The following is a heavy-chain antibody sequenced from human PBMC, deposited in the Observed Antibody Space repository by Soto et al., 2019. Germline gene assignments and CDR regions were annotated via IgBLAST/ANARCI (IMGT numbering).Heavy chain of an antibody. CDR3: ARSLVGATDY. V-gene: IGHV4-38-2*01. CDR1: GYSISSGYY. Sequence: SETLSLTCAVSGYSISSGYYWGWIRQPPGKGLGWIGSIYHSGSTYYNPSLKSRVTISVDTSKNQFSLKLSSVTAADTAVYYCARSLVGATDYWGQGTLVTVSS. CDR2: IYHSGST. J-gene: IGHJ4*02. D-gene: IGHD1-26*01.